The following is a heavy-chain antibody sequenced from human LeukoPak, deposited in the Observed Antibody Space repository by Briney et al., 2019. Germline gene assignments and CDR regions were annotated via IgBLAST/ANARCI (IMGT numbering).Heavy chain of an antibody. D-gene: IGHD3-3*01. J-gene: IGHJ5*02. CDR1: GYTFTSYD. Sequence: EASVKLSCKASGYTFTSYDINWVRQATGQGLEWMGWMNPNSGNTGYAQKFKGRVTMTRNTSISTAYMELSSLRSEDTAVYYCARGYSYDFWSGYYRGHNWFDPWGQGTLVTVSS. V-gene: IGHV1-8*01. CDR2: MNPNSGNT. CDR3: ARGYSYDFWSGYYRGHNWFDP.